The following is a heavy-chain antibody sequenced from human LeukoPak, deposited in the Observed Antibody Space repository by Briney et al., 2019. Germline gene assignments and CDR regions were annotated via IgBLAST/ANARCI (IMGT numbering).Heavy chain of an antibody. V-gene: IGHV4-59*01. CDR3: ARDPHYYDSSGETYYFDY. Sequence: SETLSLTCTVSGGSISSYYWSWIRQPPGKGLEWIGYIYYSGSTNYNPSPKSRVTISVDTSKNQFSLKLSSVTAADTAVYYCARDPHYYDSSGETYYFDYWGQGTLVTVSS. CDR1: GGSISSYY. J-gene: IGHJ4*02. CDR2: IYYSGST. D-gene: IGHD3-22*01.